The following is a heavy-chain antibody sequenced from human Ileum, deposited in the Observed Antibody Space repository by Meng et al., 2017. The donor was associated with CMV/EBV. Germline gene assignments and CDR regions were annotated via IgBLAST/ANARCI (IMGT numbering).Heavy chain of an antibody. V-gene: IGHV4-39*01. J-gene: IGHJ4*02. CDR3: ARRGSNTELLDY. CDR2: IYYSGST. D-gene: IGHD2/OR15-2a*01. CDR1: GGSVSSSAYF. Sequence: SETLSLTCTVSGGSVSSSAYFWRWIRQPPGKGLEWIGSIYYSGSTWYNPSLKSRLTISVDTAKNQFSLKLGSVTAADTAMYFCARRGSNTELLDYWGQGTLVTVSS.